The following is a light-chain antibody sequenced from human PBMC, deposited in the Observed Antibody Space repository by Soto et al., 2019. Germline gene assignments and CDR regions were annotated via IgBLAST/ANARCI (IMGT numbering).Light chain of an antibody. CDR3: QEYNNYSEA. CDR1: QSISGW. CDR2: VAS. V-gene: IGKV1-5*01. J-gene: IGKJ1*01. Sequence: DIQMTQSPSTLSAFVGDRVTITCRASQSISGWLAWYQQIPGKAPRLLMYVASTLQSGVPSRFSGRGSGTEFTLTISSLQPDDFATYYCQEYNNYSEAFGQGTKVDIK.